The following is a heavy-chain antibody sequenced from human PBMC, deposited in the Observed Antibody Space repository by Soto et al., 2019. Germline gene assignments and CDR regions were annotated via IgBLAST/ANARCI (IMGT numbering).Heavy chain of an antibody. D-gene: IGHD2-15*01. CDR3: ARSEKIVVVVAATPNWFDP. CDR1: GGSFSGYY. J-gene: IGHJ5*02. CDR2: INHSGST. V-gene: IGHV4-34*01. Sequence: SETLSLTCAVYGGSFSGYYWSWIRQPPGKGLEWIGEINHSGSTNYNPSLKSRVTISVDTSKNQFSLKLSSVTAADTAVYYCARSEKIVVVVAATPNWFDPWGQGTLVTVSS.